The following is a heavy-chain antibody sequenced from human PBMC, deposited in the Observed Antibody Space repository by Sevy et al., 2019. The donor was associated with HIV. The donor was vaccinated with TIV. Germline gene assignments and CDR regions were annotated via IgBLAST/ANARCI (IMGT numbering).Heavy chain of an antibody. CDR2: ISSSSYI. CDR3: ARDQTYYYDSSGVQ. V-gene: IGHV3-21*01. D-gene: IGHD3-22*01. Sequence: GGSLRLSCAASGFTFSSYSMNWVRQAPGKGPEWVSSISSSSYIYYADSVKGRFTISRDNAKNSLYLQMNSLRAEDTAVYYCARDQTYYYDSSGVQWGQGTLVTVSS. CDR1: GFTFSSYS. J-gene: IGHJ4*02.